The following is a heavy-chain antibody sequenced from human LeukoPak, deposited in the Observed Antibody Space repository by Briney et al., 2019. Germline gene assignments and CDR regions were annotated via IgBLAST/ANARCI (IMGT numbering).Heavy chain of an antibody. Sequence: GGSLRLSCAASGFIVNKLYMNWVRQAPGKGLEWVSIIYRSGDTYYGDSVKGRFTISRDSSKNTLHLQMNSLRVEGTAIYYCAGAEYYGSSIDYWGQGTLVTVSS. V-gene: IGHV3-53*01. CDR2: IYRSGDT. J-gene: IGHJ4*02. D-gene: IGHD3-16*01. CDR3: AGAEYYGSSIDY. CDR1: GFIVNKLY.